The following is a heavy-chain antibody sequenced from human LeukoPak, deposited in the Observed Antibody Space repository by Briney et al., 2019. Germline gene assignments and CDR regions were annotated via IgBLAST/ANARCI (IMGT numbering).Heavy chain of an antibody. Sequence: SETLSLTCTVSGGSISSSSYYWGWIRQPPGKGLEWIGSIYYSGSTNYNPSLKSRVTISVDTSKNQFSLKLSSVTAADTAVYYCARDVHYYGSGNWFDPWGQGTLVTVSS. J-gene: IGHJ5*02. CDR3: ARDVHYYGSGNWFDP. CDR2: IYYSGST. D-gene: IGHD3-10*01. CDR1: GGSISSSSYY. V-gene: IGHV4-39*07.